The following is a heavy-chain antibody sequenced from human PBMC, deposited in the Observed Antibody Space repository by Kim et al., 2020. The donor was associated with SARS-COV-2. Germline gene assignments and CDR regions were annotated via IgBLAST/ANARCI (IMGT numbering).Heavy chain of an antibody. CDR1: GFTFSSYG. J-gene: IGHJ4*02. V-gene: IGHV3-33*06. D-gene: IGHD3-10*01. CDR2: IWYDGSNK. CDR3: AKVLFRGARSNYYGSGVDY. Sequence: GGSLRLSCAASGFTFSSYGMHWVRQAPGKGLEWVAVIWYDGSNKYYADSVKGRFTISRDNSKNTLYLQMNSLRAEDTAVYYCAKVLFRGARSNYYGSGVDYWGQGTLVTVSS.